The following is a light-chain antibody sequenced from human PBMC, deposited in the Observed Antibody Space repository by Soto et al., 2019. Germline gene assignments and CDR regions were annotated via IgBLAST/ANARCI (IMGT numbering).Light chain of an antibody. CDR1: QSVGTS. J-gene: IGKJ4*01. CDR3: HQHRNWPLT. V-gene: IGKV3-11*01. Sequence: EIVLTQSPDTLSLSPGERATLSCRASQSVGTSLAWYQQKPGQAPSLLISDVSNRATGIPARFSGSGSRTDFTLTISSLEPEDFAVYYCHQHRNWPLTFGGGTKVDIK. CDR2: DVS.